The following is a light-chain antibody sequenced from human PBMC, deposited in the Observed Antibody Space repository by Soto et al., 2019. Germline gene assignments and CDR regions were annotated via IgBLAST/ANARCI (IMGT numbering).Light chain of an antibody. V-gene: IGLV1-40*01. CDR1: SSNIGAGYD. Sequence: QSVLTQPPSVSGAPGQRVTISCTGSSSNIGAGYDVHWYQQLPGTAPKLLIYGNSNRPSGVPDRFSGSKSGTSASLAITGLQAEDEADYYCQSYDRSLSGWVFGTGTKLTVL. CDR3: QSYDRSLSGWV. J-gene: IGLJ3*02. CDR2: GNS.